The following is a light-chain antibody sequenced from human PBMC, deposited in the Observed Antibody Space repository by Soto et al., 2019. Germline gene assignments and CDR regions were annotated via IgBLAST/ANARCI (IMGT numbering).Light chain of an antibody. CDR1: QSLNRN. V-gene: IGKV3D-15*01. CDR3: QHYNDWPPAFT. CDR2: GAS. J-gene: IGKJ3*01. Sequence: EILMTQSPATLSVSPGERATLSCRASQSLNRNLAWYQQKPGQAPRLIIYGASTRASGIPARFSGSGSGTKFTLTIISLPSEDFALYYCQHYNDWPPAFTFGPGTKVDL.